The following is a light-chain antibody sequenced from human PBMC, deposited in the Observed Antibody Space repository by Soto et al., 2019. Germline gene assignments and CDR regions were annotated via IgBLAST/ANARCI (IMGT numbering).Light chain of an antibody. CDR2: EAS. CDR3: LQYQSYWT. Sequence: DIPMTQSPSTLSASVGDRVSITCWASQSISRQLAWYQQKPGKAPNLLIYEASNLQTGGPSRFNGSGSGTEFTLTISSLQPDDIETYYCLQYQSYWTFGEGTKVE. V-gene: IGKV1-5*03. J-gene: IGKJ1*01. CDR1: QSISRQ.